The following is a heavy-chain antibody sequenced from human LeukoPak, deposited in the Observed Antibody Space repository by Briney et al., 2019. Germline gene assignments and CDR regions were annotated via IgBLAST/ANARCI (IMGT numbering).Heavy chain of an antibody. J-gene: IGHJ4*02. CDR1: GFTFGTYA. V-gene: IGHV3-23*01. Sequence: GGSLRLSCVASGFTFGTYAMSWVRQAPGKGLEWVSVVSFNGGSTYYADSVNGRFTISRNNSKNTLYLQMNSLRADDTAVYYCAKERWQVWSQFDYWGQGTLVTVSS. D-gene: IGHD3-10*01. CDR2: VSFNGGST. CDR3: AKERWQVWSQFDY.